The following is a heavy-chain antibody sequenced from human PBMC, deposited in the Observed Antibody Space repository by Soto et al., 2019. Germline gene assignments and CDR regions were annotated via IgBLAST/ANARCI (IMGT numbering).Heavy chain of an antibody. CDR3: TRVLGYTFEPGKTRSDAMDV. CDR1: GGTFSKDA. D-gene: IGHD5-18*01. J-gene: IGHJ6*02. V-gene: IGHV1-69*01. CDR2: LIPVFGSP. Sequence: QVQLVQSGAEVKKPGSSVTVSCKTSGGTFSKDAINWVRQASGQGLEWMGLLIPVFGSPIYAKKFQGRIRITADESTSTDFMDLSSLRSEDTAVYYCTRVLGYTFEPGKTRSDAMDVWGQGTTVSVSS.